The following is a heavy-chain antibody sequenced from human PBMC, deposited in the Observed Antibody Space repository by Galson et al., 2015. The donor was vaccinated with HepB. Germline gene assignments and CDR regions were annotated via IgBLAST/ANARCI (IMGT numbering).Heavy chain of an antibody. J-gene: IGHJ4*02. V-gene: IGHV3-30*04. CDR1: GFTFSSYA. D-gene: IGHD1-1*01. CDR3: ARNVPTGSFDY. Sequence: SLRLSCAASGFTFSSYAMHWVRQAPGKGLEWVAVITYDGSNKYYADSVKGRLTISRDNSKNTLYLQMNSLRAEDTAVYYCARNVPTGSFDYWGQGTLVTVSS. CDR2: ITYDGSNK.